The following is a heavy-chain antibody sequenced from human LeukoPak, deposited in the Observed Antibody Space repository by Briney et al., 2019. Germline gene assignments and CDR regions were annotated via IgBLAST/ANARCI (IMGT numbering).Heavy chain of an antibody. CDR3: ARSASGVVVPAAMDY. CDR2: ISYDGSIK. D-gene: IGHD2-2*01. CDR1: GITFTIYG. V-gene: IGHV3-30*03. J-gene: IGHJ4*02. Sequence: GRSLRLSCAASGITFTIYGMNWVRQAPGKGLEWVAVISYDGSIKYYADSVKGRFTISRDNSKNTVYLQMSSLRAEDTALYYCARSASGVVVPAAMDYWGQGTLVTVSS.